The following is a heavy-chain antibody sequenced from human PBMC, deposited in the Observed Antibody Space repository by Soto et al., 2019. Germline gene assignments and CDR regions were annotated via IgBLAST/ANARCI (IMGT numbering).Heavy chain of an antibody. Sequence: GGSLRLSCAASGFTFSSYAMSWVRQAPGKGLEWVSAISGSGGSTYYADSVKGRFTISRDNSKNTLYLQRNSLRAEDTAVYYCSRSVVVVAATPGRQYFQHWGQGTLVTVSS. CDR1: GFTFSSYA. CDR3: SRSVVVVAATPGRQYFQH. V-gene: IGHV3-23*01. CDR2: ISGSGGST. D-gene: IGHD2-15*01. J-gene: IGHJ1*01.